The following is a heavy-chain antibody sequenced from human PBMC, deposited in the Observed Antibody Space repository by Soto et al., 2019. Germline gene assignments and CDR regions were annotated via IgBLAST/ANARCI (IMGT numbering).Heavy chain of an antibody. CDR3: TTLSYLYYDGMDV. V-gene: IGHV3-15*01. CDR1: GFTFSNAW. J-gene: IGHJ6*02. D-gene: IGHD2-2*01. Sequence: GGSLRLSCAASGFTFSNAWMNWVRQGPGKGLEWLGRIKSKVDGGTADYGAATKGRFNISRDDLKNMLYLQMNGLKPDDTAVYYCTTLSYLYYDGMDVWGQGTTVTVSS. CDR2: IKSKVDGGTA.